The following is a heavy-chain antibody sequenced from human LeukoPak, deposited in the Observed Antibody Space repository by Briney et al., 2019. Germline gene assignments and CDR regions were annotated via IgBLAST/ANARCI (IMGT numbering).Heavy chain of an antibody. Sequence: SETLSLTCAVYGGSFSAYYWSWIRQPPGKGLEWIGEINHSGFTNYNPSLKSRVTISVDTSKNQFSLRLSSVTAAGTAVYYCARAGSFGDYDAFDIWGQGTMVTVSS. J-gene: IGHJ3*02. V-gene: IGHV4-34*01. CDR3: ARAGSFGDYDAFDI. CDR2: INHSGFT. D-gene: IGHD4-17*01. CDR1: GGSFSAYY.